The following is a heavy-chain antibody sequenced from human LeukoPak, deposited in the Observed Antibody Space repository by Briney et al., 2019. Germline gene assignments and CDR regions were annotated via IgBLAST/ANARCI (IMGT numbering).Heavy chain of an antibody. D-gene: IGHD6-19*01. V-gene: IGHV4-59*01. Sequence: SETLSLTCTVSGGSISSYYWSWIRQPPGKGLEWIGYIYYSGSTNYNPSLKSRVTISVDTSKNQFSLKLSSVTAADTAVYYCAKESIAVAGQLDYWGQGTLVTVSS. CDR1: GGSISSYY. CDR2: IYYSGST. CDR3: AKESIAVAGQLDY. J-gene: IGHJ4*02.